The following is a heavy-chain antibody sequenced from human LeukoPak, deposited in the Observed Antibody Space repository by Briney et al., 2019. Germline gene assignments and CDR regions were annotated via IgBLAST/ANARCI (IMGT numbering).Heavy chain of an antibody. CDR2: MNPNSGNT. J-gene: IGHJ4*02. CDR3: ARGRRDSRQFDY. Sequence: ASVKVSCKASGYTFTSYDINWVRQATGQGLEWMGWMNPNSGNTGNAEKFQGRVTMTRNTSISTAYMELSSLSSEDTAVYYCARGRRDSRQFDYWGQGTPVTVSS. CDR1: GYTFTSYD. V-gene: IGHV1-8*01. D-gene: IGHD3-10*01.